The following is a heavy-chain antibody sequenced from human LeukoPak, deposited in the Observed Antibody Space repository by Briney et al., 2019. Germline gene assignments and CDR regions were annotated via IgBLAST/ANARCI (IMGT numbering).Heavy chain of an antibody. J-gene: IGHJ3*02. CDR3: ARVWDAFDI. CDR1: GFTFSSYS. Sequence: PGGSLRLSCAASGFTFSSYSMNWVRQAPGKGLEWVSYISSSSSTIYYADSVKGRFTISRDHSKSTLYLQMNSLRAEDTAVYYCARVWDAFDIWGQGTMVTVSS. V-gene: IGHV3-48*01. CDR2: ISSSSSTI. D-gene: IGHD3-10*01.